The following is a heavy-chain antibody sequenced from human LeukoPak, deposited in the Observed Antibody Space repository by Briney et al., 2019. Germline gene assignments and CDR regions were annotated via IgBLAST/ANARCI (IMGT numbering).Heavy chain of an antibody. J-gene: IGHJ5*02. V-gene: IGHV4-34*01. D-gene: IGHD3-22*01. CDR2: INHSGGT. Sequence: SETLSLTCAVYGGSFSGYYWSWIRQPPGKGLEWIGEINHSGGTNYNPSLKSRVTISVDTSKNQFSLKLSSVTAADTAVYYCAKGASYYYDNSWFDPWGRGTLVTVSS. CDR1: GGSFSGYY. CDR3: AKGASYYYDNSWFDP.